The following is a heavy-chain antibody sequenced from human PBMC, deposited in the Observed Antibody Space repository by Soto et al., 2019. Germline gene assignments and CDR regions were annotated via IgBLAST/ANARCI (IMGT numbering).Heavy chain of an antibody. CDR3: ARDGTLYDSSGYYYLY. D-gene: IGHD3-22*01. CDR2: IIPMFGKA. Sequence: QVQLVQSGAEVKKPGSSVKVSCKASGGAFSRYAISWVRQAPGPGLEWMGGIIPMFGKANYAQKFQGRVTITADESTSTGYMELRSLISEDTAVYYCARDGTLYDSSGYYYLYWGQGTLVTVSS. V-gene: IGHV1-69*01. CDR1: GGAFSRYA. J-gene: IGHJ4*02.